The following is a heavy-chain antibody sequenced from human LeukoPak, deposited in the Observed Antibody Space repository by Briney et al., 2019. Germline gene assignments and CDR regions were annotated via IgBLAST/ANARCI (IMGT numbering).Heavy chain of an antibody. V-gene: IGHV1-24*01. CDR2: FDPEDGET. D-gene: IGHD1-26*01. Sequence: ASVKVSCKVSGYTLTELSMHWVRQAPGKGLEWMGGFDPEDGETIYAQKFQGRVTMTEDTSTDTAYMELSSLRSEDTAVYYCARDWEGLGEYWYFDLWGRGTLVTVSS. J-gene: IGHJ2*01. CDR3: ARDWEGLGEYWYFDL. CDR1: GYTLTELS.